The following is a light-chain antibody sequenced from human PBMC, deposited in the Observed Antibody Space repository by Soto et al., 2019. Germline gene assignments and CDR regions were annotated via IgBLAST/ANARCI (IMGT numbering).Light chain of an antibody. CDR3: QQYNNWPRT. Sequence: EIVMTQSPATLSVSPGDRATLSCRASQSVSINLAWYQQKPGQAPRLLIYDTSNRATGIPARFSGSGSGTEFTLTISSLQSEDFAVYYCQQYNNWPRTFGQGTKVDI. V-gene: IGKV3-15*01. J-gene: IGKJ1*01. CDR1: QSVSIN. CDR2: DTS.